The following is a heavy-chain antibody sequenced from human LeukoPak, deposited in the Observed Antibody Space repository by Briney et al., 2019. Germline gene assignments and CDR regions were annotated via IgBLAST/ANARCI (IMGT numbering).Heavy chain of an antibody. CDR3: VRDTGYGSGWYPGYY. V-gene: IGHV1-18*01. D-gene: IGHD6-19*01. CDR2: INPYNGNT. J-gene: IGHJ4*02. Sequence: ASVKVSCKASGYTFTSSSINWVRQAPGQGLAWLGWINPYNGNTDYSQKVQGRVTMTRDTSTSTAYMELRSLRSDDTAFYYCVRDTGYGSGWYPGYYWGQGTLVTVSA. CDR1: GYTFTSSS.